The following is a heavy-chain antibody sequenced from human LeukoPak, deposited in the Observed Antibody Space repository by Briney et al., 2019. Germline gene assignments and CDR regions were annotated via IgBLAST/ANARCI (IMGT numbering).Heavy chain of an antibody. V-gene: IGHV3-7*01. D-gene: IGHD2-2*01. Sequence: GGSLRLSCAASGFTFSSYWMSWVRQAPGKGLEWVANIKQDGSEKYYVDSVKGRFTISRDNAKNPLYLQMNSLRAEDTAVYYCAREYPTVVPAANFDYWGQGTLVTVSS. CDR3: AREYPTVVPAANFDY. J-gene: IGHJ4*02. CDR1: GFTFSSYW. CDR2: IKQDGSEK.